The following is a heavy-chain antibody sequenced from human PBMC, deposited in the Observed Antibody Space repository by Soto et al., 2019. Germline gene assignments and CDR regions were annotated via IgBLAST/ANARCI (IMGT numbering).Heavy chain of an antibody. CDR3: ARIPSGIAAAGNSGXVLDAFDI. J-gene: IGHJ3*02. CDR2: IDWDDDK. CDR1: GFSLSTSGMC. V-gene: IGHV2-70*11. D-gene: IGHD6-13*01. Sequence: SGPTLVNPTQTLTLTCTCSGFSLSTSGMCVSWIRQPPGKALEWLARIDWDDDKYYSTSLKTRLTISKDTSKNQVVLTMTNMDPVDTATYYCARIPSGIAAAGNSGXVLDAFDIWGQGTMVTVS.